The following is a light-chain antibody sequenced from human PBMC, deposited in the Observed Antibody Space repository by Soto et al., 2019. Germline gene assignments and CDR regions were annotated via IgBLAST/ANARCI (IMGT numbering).Light chain of an antibody. J-gene: IGKJ5*01. CDR1: QSISSW. V-gene: IGKV1-5*01. Sequence: DIQMTQSPSTLSASVGDRVTITCRASQSISSWLAWYQQKPGKAPKLLIYDASSLESGVPSRFSGSGSGTEFTLTISSLQPDDFATYYCQQYNNWPRTFGQGTRLENK. CDR3: QQYNNWPRT. CDR2: DAS.